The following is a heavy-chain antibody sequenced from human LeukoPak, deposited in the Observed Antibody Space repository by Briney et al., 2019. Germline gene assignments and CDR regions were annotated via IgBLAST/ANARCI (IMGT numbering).Heavy chain of an antibody. CDR3: GRQTYSSGWNS. J-gene: IGHJ4*02. D-gene: IGHD6-19*01. V-gene: IGHV4-39*01. CDR2: VFYSGST. Sequence: SETLSPTCIVSGGSLSSSSYYWAWIRQSPGKGLEWIGSVFYSGSTYYNPSLKSLVTISVDTSKNQFSLKMTSVTAADTAVYYCGRQTYSSGWNSWGQGTPVTVSS. CDR1: GGSLSSSSYY.